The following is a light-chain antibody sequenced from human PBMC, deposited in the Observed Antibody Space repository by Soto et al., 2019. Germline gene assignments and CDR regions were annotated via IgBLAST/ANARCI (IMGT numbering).Light chain of an antibody. J-gene: IGLJ1*01. V-gene: IGLV1-40*01. CDR3: QSYDSSLGGFYV. CDR2: GNN. CDR1: NSNIGPGSV. Sequence: QPVLTQPPSVSGAPGQRITVSCTWNNSNIGPGSVVHWYQFLPGTAPKLLISGNNIRPSGFPDRFSGSKSDTSASLAITGLQPEDEADYYCQSYDSSLGGFYVFGTGTKLTVL.